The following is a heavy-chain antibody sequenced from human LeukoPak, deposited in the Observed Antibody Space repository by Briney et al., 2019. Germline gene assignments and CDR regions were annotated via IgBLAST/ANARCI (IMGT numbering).Heavy chain of an antibody. CDR1: GGSISSGGSY. V-gene: IGHV4-31*03. CDR2: IYYSGST. CDR3: ARTAGPDYDILTGKGLRYPLDY. Sequence: SETLSLTCTVSGGSISSGGSYWSWIRQHPGKGLEWIGYIYYSGSTYYNPSLKSRVTISVDTSKNQFSLKLSSVTAADTAVYYCARTAGPDYDILTGKGLRYPLDYWGQGTVVTVSS. J-gene: IGHJ4*02. D-gene: IGHD3-9*01.